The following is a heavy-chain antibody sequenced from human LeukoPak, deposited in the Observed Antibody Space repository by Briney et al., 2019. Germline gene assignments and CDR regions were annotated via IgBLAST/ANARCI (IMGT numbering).Heavy chain of an antibody. D-gene: IGHD3-16*01. J-gene: IGHJ5*02. Sequence: ASVKVSCKASGGTFSSYAISWVRQAPGQGLEWMGGIIPIFGTANYAQKFQGRVTITADESTSTAYMELSSLRSEDTAVYYCARDPSKMGVRYYNWFDPWGQGTLVTVSS. V-gene: IGHV1-69*13. CDR2: IIPIFGTA. CDR1: GGTFSSYA. CDR3: ARDPSKMGVRYYNWFDP.